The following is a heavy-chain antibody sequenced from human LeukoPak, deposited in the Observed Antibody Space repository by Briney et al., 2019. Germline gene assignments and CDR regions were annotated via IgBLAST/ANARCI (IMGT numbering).Heavy chain of an antibody. Sequence: GGSLRLSCAASGFTFSSYGMHWVRQAPGKGLEWVAFIRYDGSNKYYADSVKGRFTISRDNSKNTLCLQMNSLRAEDTAVYYCAKAXMITFGGVIVVSYYMDVWGKGTTVTVSS. J-gene: IGHJ6*03. CDR3: AKAXMITFGGVIVVSYYMDV. D-gene: IGHD3-16*02. CDR2: IRYDGSNK. V-gene: IGHV3-30*02. CDR1: GFTFSSYG.